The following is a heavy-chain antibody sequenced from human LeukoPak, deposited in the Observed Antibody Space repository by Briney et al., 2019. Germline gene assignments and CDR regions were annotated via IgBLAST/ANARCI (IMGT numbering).Heavy chain of an antibody. V-gene: IGHV3-33*01. CDR2: IWHDGSHK. D-gene: IGHD3-10*01. J-gene: IGHJ4*02. CDR3: ARESFGSGSYPDF. Sequence: GGSLRLSRAASGFAFNTYAMHWVRQAPRQGRESGALIWHDGSHKIYSNSVRGQFTISRDNSKNTVSLQMNNLRPEDTAVYYCARESFGSGSYPDFWGQGTLVTVSS. CDR1: GFAFNTYA.